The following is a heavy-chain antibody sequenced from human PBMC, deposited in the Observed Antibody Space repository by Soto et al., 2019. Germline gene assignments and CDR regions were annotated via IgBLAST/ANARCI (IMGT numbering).Heavy chain of an antibody. CDR1: GFSLSTKGVS. V-gene: IGHV2-5*02. CDR3: AHRGFVIGDFDY. D-gene: IGHD3-10*01. J-gene: IGHJ4*02. Sequence: QITLKESGPTLVKPAQTLTVTCTFSGFSLSTKGVSVGWIRQPPGKALEWLALIYWDDDKRYSPSLKSRLTIIKDTSKNQVVLTLTNMDPVDTATYYCAHRGFVIGDFDYWGQGTLVTVSS. CDR2: IYWDDDK.